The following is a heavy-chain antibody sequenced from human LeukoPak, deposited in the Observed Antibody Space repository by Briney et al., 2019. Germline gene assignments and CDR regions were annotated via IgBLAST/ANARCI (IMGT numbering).Heavy chain of an antibody. CDR1: GGSISSSSYY. CDR3: ARGSRGYCSSTSCRYYYYYMDV. Sequence: PSETLSLTCTVSGGSISSSSYYWGWIRQPPGKGLEWIGSIYYSGSTYYNPSLKSRVTISVDTSKNQFSLKLSSVTAADTAVYYCARGSRGYCSSTSCRYYYYYMDVWGKGTTVTVSS. CDR2: IYYSGST. D-gene: IGHD2-2*01. J-gene: IGHJ6*03. V-gene: IGHV4-39*07.